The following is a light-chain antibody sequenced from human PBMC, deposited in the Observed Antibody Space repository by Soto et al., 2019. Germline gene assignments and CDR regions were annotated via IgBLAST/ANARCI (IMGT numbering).Light chain of an antibody. CDR1: QGIRSA. Sequence: QLTQSPSSLSAAVGDRVTITCRASQGIRSALGWYQQKPGKVPKLLIYAASTLQSGVPSRFSGSGFGTDFTLTINSLQPEDFATYYCLLDYAYFWAFGQGTKVDIK. V-gene: IGKV1-6*01. J-gene: IGKJ1*01. CDR3: LLDYAYFWA. CDR2: AAS.